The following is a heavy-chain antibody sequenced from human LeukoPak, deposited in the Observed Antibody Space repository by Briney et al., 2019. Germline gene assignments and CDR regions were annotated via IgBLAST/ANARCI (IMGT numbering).Heavy chain of an antibody. CDR2: ISGSGGST. J-gene: IGHJ5*02. CDR3: AKGGSYYTSSWFDP. V-gene: IGHV3-23*01. CDR1: GFTFSSYA. Sequence: PGVPLRLACASSGFTFSSYAMSWVRQAPGKGLEWVSAISGSGGSTYYADSVKGRFTISRDNSKNTVYLQMNSLRADDTAVYYCAKGGSYYTSSWFDPWGQGTLVTVSS. D-gene: IGHD3-10*01.